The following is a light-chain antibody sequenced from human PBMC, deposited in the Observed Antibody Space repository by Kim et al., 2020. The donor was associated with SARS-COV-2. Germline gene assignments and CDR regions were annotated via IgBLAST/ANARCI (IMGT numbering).Light chain of an antibody. V-gene: IGLV3-1*01. J-gene: IGLJ2*01. CDR2: QDS. Sequence: SVSSGQTASITCSGDKLGDKYACWYQQKPGQSPVLVIYQDSKRPSGIPERFSGSNSGNTATLTISGTQAMDEADYYCQAWDSSNVVFGGGTQLTVL. CDR1: KLGDKY. CDR3: QAWDSSNVV.